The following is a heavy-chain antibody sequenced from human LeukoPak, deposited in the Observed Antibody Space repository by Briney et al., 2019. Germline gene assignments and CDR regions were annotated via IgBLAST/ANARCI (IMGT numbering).Heavy chain of an antibody. J-gene: IGHJ5*02. CDR3: ASTGYSSGLTNWFDP. CDR1: GGSISSSSYY. CDR2: IYYSGST. Sequence: PSETLSLTCTVSGGSISSSSYYWGWIRQPPGKGLEWIGSIYYSGSTYYNPSLKSRVTVSVDTSKNQFSLKLSSVTAADTAVYYCASTGYSSGLTNWFDPWGQGTLVTVSS. D-gene: IGHD6-19*01. V-gene: IGHV4-39*07.